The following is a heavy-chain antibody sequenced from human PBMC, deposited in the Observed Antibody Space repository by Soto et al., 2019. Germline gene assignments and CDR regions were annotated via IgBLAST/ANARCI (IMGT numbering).Heavy chain of an antibody. D-gene: IGHD2-2*01. J-gene: IGHJ6*03. Sequence: PGGSLRLSCAASGFTFSSYWMSWVRQAPGKGLEWAANIKQDGSEKYYVDSVKGRFTISRDNAKNSLYLQMNSLRAEDTAVYYCARELQYCSSTSCGAYYYYYMDVWGKGTTVTVSS. CDR1: GFTFSSYW. V-gene: IGHV3-7*01. CDR2: IKQDGSEK. CDR3: ARELQYCSSTSCGAYYYYYMDV.